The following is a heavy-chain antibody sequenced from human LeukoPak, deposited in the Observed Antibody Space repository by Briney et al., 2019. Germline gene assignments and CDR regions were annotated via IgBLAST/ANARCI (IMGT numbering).Heavy chain of an antibody. V-gene: IGHV3-20*04. CDR2: INWNGGST. CDR3: ARSGGWYYYGMDV. D-gene: IGHD6-19*01. CDR1: GFTVSSNY. J-gene: IGHJ6*02. Sequence: PGGSLRLSCAASGFTVSSNYMTWVRQAPGKGLEWVSGINWNGGSTGYADSVKGRFTISRDNAKNSLYLQMNSLRAEDTALYYCARSGGWYYYGMDVWGQGTTVTVSS.